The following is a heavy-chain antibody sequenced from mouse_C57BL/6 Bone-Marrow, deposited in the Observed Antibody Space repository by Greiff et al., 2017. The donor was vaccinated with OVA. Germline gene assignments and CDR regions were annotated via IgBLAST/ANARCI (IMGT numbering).Heavy chain of an antibody. V-gene: IGHV1-59*01. CDR3: AREGNDYYGWYFDV. CDR1: GYTFTSYW. Sequence: QVQLQQPGAELVRPGTSVKLSCKASGYTFTSYWMHWVKQRPGQGLEWIGVIDPSDSYTNYNQKFKGKATLTVDTSSSTAYMQLSSLTSDDSAVYYCAREGNDYYGWYFDVWRGGSTLTVSS. D-gene: IGHD1-1*01. CDR2: IDPSDSYT. J-gene: IGHJ1*01.